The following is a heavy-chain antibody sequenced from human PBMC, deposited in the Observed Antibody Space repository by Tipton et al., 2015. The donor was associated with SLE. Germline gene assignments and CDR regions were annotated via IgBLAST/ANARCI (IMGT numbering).Heavy chain of an antibody. CDR3: ARGGGLTIFVRWFDP. CDR2: IHTGGST. J-gene: IGHJ5*02. V-gene: IGHV4-61*09. D-gene: IGHD3-10*01. Sequence: LRLSCAVSGDSISSGSYHWSWIRQPAGKGPEWFGHIHTGGSTNYNPSLKTRVTISADTSKNLFSLKLTSVTAADTAVYYCARGGGLTIFVRWFDPWGQGTLVTVSS. CDR1: GDSISSGSYH.